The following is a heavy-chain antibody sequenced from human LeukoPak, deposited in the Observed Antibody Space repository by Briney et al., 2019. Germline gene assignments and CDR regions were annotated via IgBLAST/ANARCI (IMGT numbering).Heavy chain of an antibody. V-gene: IGHV3-30*02. CDR3: AKDLRYDFWSGYPDY. Sequence: GGSLRLSCAASGFTFSSYGMHWVRQAPGKGLEWVAVIWYGGSNKYYADSVKGRFTISRDNSKNTLYLQMNSLRAEDTAVYYCAKDLRYDFWSGYPDYWGQGTLVTVSS. CDR2: IWYGGSNK. CDR1: GFTFSSYG. D-gene: IGHD3-3*01. J-gene: IGHJ4*02.